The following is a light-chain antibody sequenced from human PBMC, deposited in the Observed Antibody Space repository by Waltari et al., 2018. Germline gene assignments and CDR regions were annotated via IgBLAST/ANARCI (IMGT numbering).Light chain of an antibody. CDR3: QHYLRLPAT. CDR2: GAS. V-gene: IGKV3-20*01. CDR1: QSVSRA. J-gene: IGKJ1*01. Sequence: EIVLTQSPGTLSLSPGERDTLSCRASQSVSRALAWYQQKPGQAPRLLIYGASNRATGIPDRFSGSGSGTDFSLTISSLEPEDFAVYYCQHYLRLPATFGQGTKVEIK.